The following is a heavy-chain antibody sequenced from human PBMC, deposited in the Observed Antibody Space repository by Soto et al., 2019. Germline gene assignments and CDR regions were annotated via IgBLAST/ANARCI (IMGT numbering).Heavy chain of an antibody. CDR2: IGASGDST. Sequence: GGSLRLSCAASGLTFSSYAMNWVRQAPGKGLEWVSAIGASGDSTYYADSVKGRFTISRDNSKNTLYLQMNSLRAEDTAVYYCAKRAVARPLDYWGQGPLVTVSS. J-gene: IGHJ4*02. V-gene: IGHV3-23*01. CDR1: GLTFSSYA. CDR3: AKRAVARPLDY. D-gene: IGHD6-19*01.